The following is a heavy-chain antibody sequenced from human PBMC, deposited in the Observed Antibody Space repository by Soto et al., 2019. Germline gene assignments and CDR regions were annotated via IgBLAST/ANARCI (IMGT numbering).Heavy chain of an antibody. J-gene: IGHJ6*01. Sequence: VGSLRLSCASSVFTFSNYNMNCVRHSPGKWLEWVSYISSSGNTIYYADSVKGRFTISRDNAKNSLYLQMNSLTDEDTAVYYCVREGGLYQLIVSYFYYALDVWGQGTTVTVSS. CDR1: VFTFSNYN. V-gene: IGHV3-48*02. CDR3: VREGGLYQLIVSYFYYALDV. CDR2: ISSSGNTI. D-gene: IGHD6-19*01.